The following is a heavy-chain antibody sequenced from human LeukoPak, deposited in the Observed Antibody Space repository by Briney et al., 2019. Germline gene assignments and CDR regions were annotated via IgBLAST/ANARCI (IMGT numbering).Heavy chain of an antibody. D-gene: IGHD6-13*01. V-gene: IGHV3-30*03. Sequence: GGSLRLSCAASGFTFSVYGMHWVRQGPGKGLEWVALISHDGGNKNYTDSVKGRFTISRDNSKNTVYLQMNSLRAEDTAVYYCARPSMTTSSWYYLAYWGQGTLVTVSS. CDR2: ISHDGGNK. J-gene: IGHJ4*02. CDR1: GFTFSVYG. CDR3: ARPSMTTSSWYYLAY.